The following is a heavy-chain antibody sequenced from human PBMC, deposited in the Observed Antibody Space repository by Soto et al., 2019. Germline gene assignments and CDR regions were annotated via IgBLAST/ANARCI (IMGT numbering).Heavy chain of an antibody. V-gene: IGHV3-66*01. CDR2: ICSGDST. D-gene: IGHD2-8*02. J-gene: IGHJ6*02. CDR1: GFTVSTNC. CDR3: ARAWSDYYYGMDV. Sequence: LRLSCAAAGFTVSTNCMSWVRQPPGKGLEWVSVICSGDSTYYADSVKGRFTISRDNSKNTLYLQMNSLRAEDMAVYYCARAWSDYYYGMDVWGQGTTVTVSS.